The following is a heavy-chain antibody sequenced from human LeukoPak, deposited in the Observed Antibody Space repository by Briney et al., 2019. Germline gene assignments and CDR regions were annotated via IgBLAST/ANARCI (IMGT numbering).Heavy chain of an antibody. D-gene: IGHD3-22*01. CDR2: ISQDGSEK. CDR1: GFTFNNYW. CDR3: ARAVGSSGCDY. Sequence: GGSLRLSCAASGFTFNNYWLTWVRQAPGKGLEWVAKISQDGSEKYYVDSVKGRFTISRDSGKNSLYLLVNSLRVEDTAVYYCARAVGSSGCDYWGQGTLVTVSS. J-gene: IGHJ4*02. V-gene: IGHV3-7*01.